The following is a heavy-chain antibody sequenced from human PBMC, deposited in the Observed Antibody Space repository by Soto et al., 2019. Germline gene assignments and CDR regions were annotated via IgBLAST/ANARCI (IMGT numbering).Heavy chain of an antibody. V-gene: IGHV3-13*05. CDR2: IGTAGDP. D-gene: IGHD2-15*01. CDR1: GFTFSIYD. Sequence: GGALRVSCAASGFTFSIYDMHWVRQATGKGLEWVSAIGTAGDPYYAGSVKGRFTVSRENAKNSLFLQMNSLRSEDTAVYYCARGGIVVVVAATIDDAFHICGQGTMVTVSS. CDR3: ARGGIVVVVAATIDDAFHI. J-gene: IGHJ3*02.